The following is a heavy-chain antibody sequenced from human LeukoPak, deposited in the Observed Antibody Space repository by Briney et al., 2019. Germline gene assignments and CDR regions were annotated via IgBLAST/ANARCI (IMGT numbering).Heavy chain of an antibody. V-gene: IGHV3-48*03. D-gene: IGHD2-15*01. CDR2: ISSSGSTI. CDR1: GFTFSSYE. J-gene: IGHJ4*02. CDR3: ARVPRYCSGGSCLWGCDY. Sequence: GGSLRLSCAASGFTFSSYEMNWVRQAPGKGLEWVSYISSSGSTIYYADSVKGRFTISRDNAKNSLYLQMNSLRAEDTAVYYCARVPRYCSGGSCLWGCDYWGQGTLVTVSS.